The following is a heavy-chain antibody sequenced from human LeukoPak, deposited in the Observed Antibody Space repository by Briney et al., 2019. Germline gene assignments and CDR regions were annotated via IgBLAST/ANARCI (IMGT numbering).Heavy chain of an antibody. CDR2: ISAYNGNT. CDR1: GYTFTGYY. CDR3: ARDRPSYYDSSGYWAY. Sequence: ASVKVSCKASGYTFTGYYMHWVRQAPGQGLEWMGWISAYNGNTNYAQKLQGRVTMTTDTSTSTAYMELRSLRSDDTAVYYCARDRPSYYDSSGYWAYWGQGTLVTVSS. J-gene: IGHJ4*02. D-gene: IGHD3-22*01. V-gene: IGHV1-18*04.